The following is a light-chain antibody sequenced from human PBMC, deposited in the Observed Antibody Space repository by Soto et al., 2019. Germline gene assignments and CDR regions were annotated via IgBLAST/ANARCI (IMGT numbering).Light chain of an antibody. CDR2: DAS. CDR3: QQYNDYLYT. J-gene: IGKJ5*01. V-gene: IGKV1-5*01. Sequence: DIQMTQSPSTLSASVGDRVTITCRASQSISNWLAWYQQKPGKAPHLLIWDASNLESGVPSRFSGSGPGTEFTLTITSLQPDDFATYYCQQYNDYLYTFGQGTRLEIK. CDR1: QSISNW.